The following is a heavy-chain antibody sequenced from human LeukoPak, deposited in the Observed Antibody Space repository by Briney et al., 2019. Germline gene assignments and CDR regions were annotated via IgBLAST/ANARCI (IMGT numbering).Heavy chain of an antibody. CDR3: ARDLVDGVGAPGAY. CDR2: INTYNGNT. Sequence: GASVKVPCKASGYTFTNYGITWMRQPPGQGLEWMGWINTYNGNTNYAQKLQGRVTITTDTSTSTAYMELRSLRSNDTAVFYCARDLVDGVGAPGAYWGQGALVTVSS. D-gene: IGHD1-26*01. CDR1: GYTFTNYG. J-gene: IGHJ4*02. V-gene: IGHV1-18*01.